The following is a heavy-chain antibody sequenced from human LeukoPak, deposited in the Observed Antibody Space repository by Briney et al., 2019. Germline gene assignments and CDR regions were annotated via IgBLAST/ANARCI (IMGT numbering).Heavy chain of an antibody. CDR2: ISGSGGST. Sequence: GGSLRLSCAASGFTFSSYAMSWVRQAPGKGLEWVSAISGSGGSTYYADSVKGRFTISRDNSKNTLYLQMNSLRAEDTAVYYCSNDPAWEDIVVVPDYWGQGTLVTVSS. CDR3: SNDPAWEDIVVVPDY. J-gene: IGHJ4*02. D-gene: IGHD2-2*01. V-gene: IGHV3-23*01. CDR1: GFTFSSYA.